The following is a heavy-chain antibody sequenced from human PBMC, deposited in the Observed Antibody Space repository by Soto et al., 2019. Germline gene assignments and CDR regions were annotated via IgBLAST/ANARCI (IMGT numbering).Heavy chain of an antibody. Sequence: VSGPTLVNPTQTLTLTCTFSGFSLSTSGMCVSWIRQPPGKALEWLALIDWDDDKYYSTSLKTRLTISKDTSKNQVVLTMTNMDPVDTATYYCARSPIVVVPAALRDYYYGMDVWGQGTTVTVSS. CDR3: ARSPIVVVPAALRDYYYGMDV. CDR1: GFSLSTSGMC. D-gene: IGHD2-2*01. J-gene: IGHJ6*02. CDR2: IDWDDDK. V-gene: IGHV2-70*01.